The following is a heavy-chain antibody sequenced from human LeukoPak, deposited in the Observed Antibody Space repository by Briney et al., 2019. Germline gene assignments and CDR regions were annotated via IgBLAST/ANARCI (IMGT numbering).Heavy chain of an antibody. CDR3: ARELDYYGRTYYFDY. CDR1: GYTFTGYY. CDR2: INPNSGGT. D-gene: IGHD3-10*01. V-gene: IGHV1-2*02. J-gene: IGHJ4*02. Sequence: ASVKVSCKASGYTFTGYYMHWVRQAPGQRLEWMGWINPNSGGTNYAQKFQGRVTMTRDTSISTAYMELSRLRSDDTAVYYCARELDYYGRTYYFDYWGQGTLVTVSS.